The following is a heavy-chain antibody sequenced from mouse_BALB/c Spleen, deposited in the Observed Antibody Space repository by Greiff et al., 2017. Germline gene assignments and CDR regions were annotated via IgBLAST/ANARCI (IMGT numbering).Heavy chain of an antibody. CDR2: IDPSDSET. D-gene: IGHD3-2*01. Sequence: QVHVKQPGAELVKPGAPVKLSCKASGYTFTSYWMNWVKQRPGRGLEWIGRIDPSDSETHYNQKFKDKATLTVDKSSSTAYIQLSSLTSEDSAVYYSGRTGVYHKDAMDYRGQGTSVTVSS. CDR1: GYTFTSYW. CDR3: GRTGVYHKDAMDY. V-gene: IGHV1-69*02. J-gene: IGHJ4*01.